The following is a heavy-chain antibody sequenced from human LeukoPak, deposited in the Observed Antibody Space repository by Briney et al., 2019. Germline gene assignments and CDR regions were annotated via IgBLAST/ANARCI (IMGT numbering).Heavy chain of an antibody. V-gene: IGHV3-15*01. Sequence: GGSLRLSCAASGFTFSNAWMSWVRQAPGKGLEWVGRIKSKTDGGTTDYAAPVKGRFTISRDDSKNTLYLQMNSLKTEDTAVYYCTTWIWSGYYFDYWGQGTLVTVSS. CDR1: GFTFSNAW. J-gene: IGHJ4*02. CDR3: TTWIWSGYYFDY. CDR2: IKSKTDGGTT. D-gene: IGHD3-3*01.